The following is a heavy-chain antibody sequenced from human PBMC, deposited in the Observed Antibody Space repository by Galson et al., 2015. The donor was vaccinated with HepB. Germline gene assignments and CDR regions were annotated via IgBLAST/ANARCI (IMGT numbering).Heavy chain of an antibody. CDR3: ARDGLNVVVTATYFFDY. Sequence: SVKVSCKASGYTFTSYYMHWVRQAPGQGLEWMGIINPSGGSTSYAQKFQGRVTITRDTSTSTVYMELSSLRSEDTAVYYCARDGLNVVVTATYFFDYWGQGTLVTVSS. CDR1: GYTFTSYY. J-gene: IGHJ4*02. V-gene: IGHV1-46*03. CDR2: INPSGGST. D-gene: IGHD2-21*02.